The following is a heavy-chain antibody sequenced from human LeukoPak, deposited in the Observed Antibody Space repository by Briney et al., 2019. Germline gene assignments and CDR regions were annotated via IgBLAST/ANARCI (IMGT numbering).Heavy chain of an antibody. CDR1: GSTFSSHG. D-gene: IGHD6-19*01. Sequence: GRSLRLSCAASGSTFSSHGMHWVRQAPGKGLEWVAVIWYDGSNKYYADSVKGRFTISRDNSENTLYLQMNSLRAEDTAVYYCARDGLSSGWLQDYWGQGTLVIVSS. J-gene: IGHJ4*02. CDR2: IWYDGSNK. CDR3: ARDGLSSGWLQDY. V-gene: IGHV3-33*01.